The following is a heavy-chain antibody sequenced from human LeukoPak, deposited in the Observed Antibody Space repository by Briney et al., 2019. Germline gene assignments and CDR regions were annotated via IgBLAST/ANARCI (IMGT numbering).Heavy chain of an antibody. CDR3: ARARAGATKFDY. CDR2: INPNSGGT. V-gene: IGHV1-2*02. Sequence: ASVKVSCKASGYTFTGYYMHWVRQAPGQGLEWMGWINPNSGGTNYAQKFQGRVTMTRDTSISTAYMELSRLRSDDTAVYYCARARAGATKFDYWGQGTLVTVSS. CDR1: GYTFTGYY. D-gene: IGHD1-26*01. J-gene: IGHJ4*02.